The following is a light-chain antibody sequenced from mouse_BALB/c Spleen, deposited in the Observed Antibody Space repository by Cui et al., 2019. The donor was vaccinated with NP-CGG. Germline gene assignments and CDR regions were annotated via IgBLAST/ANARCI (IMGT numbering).Light chain of an antibody. V-gene: IGLV2*01. J-gene: IGLJ1*01. CDR3: ALWYSTHWV. CDR1: TGAVTTSNY. Sequence: HALVTQESALTTSPGGTVILTRRSSTGAVTTSNYAKWVQGKPDHLFPGLIGCTRKRAPGVPVRFSGPLIGDKAALTITGAQTEDDAMYFCALWYSTHWVFGGGTKLTVL. CDR2: CTR.